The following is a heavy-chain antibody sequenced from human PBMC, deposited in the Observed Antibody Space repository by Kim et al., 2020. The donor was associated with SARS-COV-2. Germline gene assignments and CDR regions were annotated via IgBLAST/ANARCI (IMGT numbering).Heavy chain of an antibody. V-gene: IGHV3-33*05. CDR1: GFTFSSYG. CDR2: ISYDGSNK. Sequence: GGSLRLSCAASGFTFSSYGMHWVRQAPGKGLEWVAVISYDGSNKYYADSVKGRFTISRDNSKNTLYLQMNSLRAEDTAVYYCARGLLVNVLLWFGDPYYYYYGMDVWGQGTTVTVSS. CDR3: ARGLLVNVLLWFGDPYYYYYGMDV. D-gene: IGHD3-10*01. J-gene: IGHJ6*02.